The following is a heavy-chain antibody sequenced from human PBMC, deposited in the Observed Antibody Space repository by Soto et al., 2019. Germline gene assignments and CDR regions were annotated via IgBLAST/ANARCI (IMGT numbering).Heavy chain of an antibody. CDR2: VSYRGTT. D-gene: IGHD3-22*01. CDR1: GDSISNLYY. J-gene: IGHJ1*01. V-gene: IGHV4-39*01. Sequence: QLQLQESGPGLVKPSETLSLTCAVSGDSISNLYYWGWIRQPPGKGLEWIGTVSYRGTTYYNPSLKSRITLSVDTSKNQFSLSLSSVTSADTAVYYCARLSGNGYRTLGYWGQGILVTVSS. CDR3: ARLSGNGYRTLGY.